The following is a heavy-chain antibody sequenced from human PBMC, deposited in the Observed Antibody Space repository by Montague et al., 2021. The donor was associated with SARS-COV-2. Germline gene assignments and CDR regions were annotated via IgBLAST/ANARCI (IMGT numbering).Heavy chain of an antibody. Sequence: SLRLSCAASGFTFSSYGMHWVRQAPGKGLEWVAVIWYDGSNKYYADSVKGRFTISRDNSKNTLYLQMYSLRAEDTAVYYYAREGVMATTTGFDYWGQGTLVTVSS. CDR3: AREGVMATTTGFDY. CDR2: IWYDGSNK. V-gene: IGHV3-33*01. J-gene: IGHJ4*02. D-gene: IGHD5-24*01. CDR1: GFTFSSYG.